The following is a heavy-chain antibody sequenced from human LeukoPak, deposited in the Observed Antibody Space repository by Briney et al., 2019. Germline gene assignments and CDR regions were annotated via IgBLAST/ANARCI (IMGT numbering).Heavy chain of an antibody. CDR2: IYYSGST. Sequence: SETLSLTCTVSGVSISSYYWSWIRQPPGKGLEWIWYIYYSGSTNYNPSLKSRVTISVDTSKNQFSLKLSSVTAADTAVYYCARPLRAYDSSGYYHYWGQGTLVAVSS. CDR3: ARPLRAYDSSGYYHY. V-gene: IGHV4-59*01. J-gene: IGHJ4*02. CDR1: GVSISSYY. D-gene: IGHD3-22*01.